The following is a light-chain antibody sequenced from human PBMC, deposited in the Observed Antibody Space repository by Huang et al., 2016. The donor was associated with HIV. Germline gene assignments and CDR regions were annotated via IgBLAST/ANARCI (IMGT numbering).Light chain of an antibody. J-gene: IGKJ4*01. V-gene: IGKV1-39*01. Sequence: DLQMTQSPSSLSASVGDRVIITCRASQSLNNDLNWYPQKPGKAPKLLIYSASPLQNGVPPRFSGSVSGTDFTLTISSLQPEDFATYYCQQTFSVPLTFGGGTKVEIK. CDR3: QQTFSVPLT. CDR2: SAS. CDR1: QSLNND.